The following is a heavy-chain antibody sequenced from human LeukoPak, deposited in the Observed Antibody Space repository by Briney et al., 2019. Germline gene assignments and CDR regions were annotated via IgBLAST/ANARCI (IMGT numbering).Heavy chain of an antibody. D-gene: IGHD3-22*01. CDR3: ARDRGNYDSSDPLDY. J-gene: IGHJ4*02. CDR1: GGTFSSYA. CDR2: IIPIFGTA. Sequence: SVKVSCKASGGTFSSYAISWVRQAPGQGLEWMGGIIPIFGTANYAQKLQGRVTMTTDASTSTAYMELRSLRSDDTAVYYCARDRGNYDSSDPLDYWGQGTLVTVSS. V-gene: IGHV1-69*05.